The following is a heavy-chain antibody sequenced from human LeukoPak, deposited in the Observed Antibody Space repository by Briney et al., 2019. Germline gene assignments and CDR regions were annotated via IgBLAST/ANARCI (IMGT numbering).Heavy chain of an antibody. V-gene: IGHV3-23*01. CDR1: GFTFSSYA. J-gene: IGHJ4*02. D-gene: IGHD3-10*01. Sequence: PGGSLRLSCPAPGFTFSSYAMSWVGQAPGKGLGWVSAISGSGGSTYYADSVKGRFTISRDNSKNTLYLQMNSLRVEDTAVYYCAKSEYHLLWDYWGQGTLVTVSS. CDR3: AKSEYHLLWDY. CDR2: ISGSGGST.